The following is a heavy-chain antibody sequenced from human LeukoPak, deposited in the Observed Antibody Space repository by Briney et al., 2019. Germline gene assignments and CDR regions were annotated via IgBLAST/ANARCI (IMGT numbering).Heavy chain of an antibody. CDR1: GFTFSSYG. CDR2: IRYDGSNK. CDR3: AKGGIDAFDI. Sequence: GGSLRLSCAASGFTFSSYGMHWVRQAPGKGLEWVAFIRYDGSNKYYADSVKGRFTISRDNSKNTLYLQMTSMRAEDTAVYYCAKGGIDAFDIWGQGTMVTVSS. J-gene: IGHJ3*02. V-gene: IGHV3-30*02. D-gene: IGHD3-16*01.